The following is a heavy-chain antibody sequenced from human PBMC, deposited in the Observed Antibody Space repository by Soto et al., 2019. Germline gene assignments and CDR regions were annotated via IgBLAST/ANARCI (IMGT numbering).Heavy chain of an antibody. V-gene: IGHV3-7*01. CDR3: ARRYGDYIWGSYRSFVDY. CDR2: IKQDASEK. Sequence: GGALRLSCSASGFTFSTFWMNWVRQAPGKGLEWVANIKQDASEKYYADSVKGRFTISRDNAKNSLSLQMDSLRAEDTAVYFCARRYGDYIWGSYRSFVDYWGQGILVTVYS. D-gene: IGHD3-16*02. J-gene: IGHJ4*02. CDR1: GFTFSTFW.